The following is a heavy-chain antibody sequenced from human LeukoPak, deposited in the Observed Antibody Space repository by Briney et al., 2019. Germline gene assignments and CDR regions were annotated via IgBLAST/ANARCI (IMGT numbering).Heavy chain of an antibody. Sequence: GGSLRLSCSAPGFTFSSYAIHWVRQAPGKGLEYFSAIRSNGGSTYYADSVKGRLTISRDNSKNTLYLQMSSLRAEDTAVYYCVKGGGYCSSTSCPPPYYFDYWGQGTLVTVSS. D-gene: IGHD2-2*01. CDR1: GFTFSSYA. CDR2: IRSNGGST. J-gene: IGHJ4*02. V-gene: IGHV3-64D*06. CDR3: VKGGGYCSSTSCPPPYYFDY.